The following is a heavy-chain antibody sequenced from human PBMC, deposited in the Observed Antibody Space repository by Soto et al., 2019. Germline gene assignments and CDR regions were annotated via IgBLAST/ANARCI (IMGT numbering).Heavy chain of an antibody. Sequence: EVQLVESGGGLVKPGGSLRLSCAASGFTFSSYSMNWVRQAPGKGLEWVSSISSSSSYIYYADSVKGRFTISRDNAKNSLYLQMNSLRAEDTAVYYCARGGFSSLALKLRTDYWGQGTLVTVSS. CDR3: ARGGFSSLALKLRTDY. CDR2: ISSSSSYI. J-gene: IGHJ4*02. V-gene: IGHV3-21*01. CDR1: GFTFSSYS. D-gene: IGHD6-13*01.